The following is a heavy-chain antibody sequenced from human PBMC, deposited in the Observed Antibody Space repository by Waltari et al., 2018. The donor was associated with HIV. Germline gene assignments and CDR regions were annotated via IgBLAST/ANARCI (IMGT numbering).Heavy chain of an antibody. J-gene: IGHJ4*02. D-gene: IGHD2-8*01. CDR2: INHAGIT. CDR1: GGSFSGNY. Sequence: QVQLNQWGAGLLKPSETLSLTCAVYGGSFSGNYWTWIRQPPGKGLEWIGEINHAGITNSNPSVKSRVTMSVDTSMNQFSLKLTSVTAADTALYYCARRAPMAYFDYWGQGSLVTVSS. CDR3: ARRAPMAYFDY. V-gene: IGHV4-34*01.